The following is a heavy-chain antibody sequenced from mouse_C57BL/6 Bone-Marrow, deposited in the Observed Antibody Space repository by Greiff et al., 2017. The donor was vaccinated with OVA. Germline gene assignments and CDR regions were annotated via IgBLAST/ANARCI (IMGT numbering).Heavy chain of an antibody. CDR3: ARSFYDGYYVSYAMDY. Sequence: VQLQQSGPELVKPGASVKIPCKASGYTFTDYNMDWVKQSHGKSLEWIGDINPNNGGTIYNQKFKGKATLTVDKSSSTAYMELRSLTSEDTAVYYCARSFYDGYYVSYAMDYGGQGTSVTVSS. D-gene: IGHD2-3*01. J-gene: IGHJ4*01. V-gene: IGHV1-18*01. CDR1: GYTFTDYN. CDR2: INPNNGGT.